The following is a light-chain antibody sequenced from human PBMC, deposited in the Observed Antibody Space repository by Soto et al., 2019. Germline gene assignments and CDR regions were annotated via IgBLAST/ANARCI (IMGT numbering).Light chain of an antibody. CDR3: QQYNTYPIT. J-gene: IGKJ5*01. CDR2: GAS. CDR1: QSVSSN. Sequence: EIVMTQSPATLSVSPGERSTLSCRASQSVSSNLAWYQQKPGQAPRLLIYGASTRATDIPARFSGSGSGTEFTLTISSLQPDDFATYYCQQYNTYPITFGQGTRLEIK. V-gene: IGKV3-15*01.